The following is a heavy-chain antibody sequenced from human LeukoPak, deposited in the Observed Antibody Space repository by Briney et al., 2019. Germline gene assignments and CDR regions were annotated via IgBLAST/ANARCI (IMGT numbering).Heavy chain of an antibody. CDR1: GYSFATYW. D-gene: IGHD2-2*03. V-gene: IGHV5-51*01. Sequence: GESLKISCKGSGYSFATYWIVWVRQMPGKGLEWMGIIYLDESNIRYSPSFQGQVTISADKSISTAYLQWSSLKASDTAIYYCARPPSRGYSSSFEYWGQGTLVTVSS. CDR3: ARPPSRGYSSSFEY. J-gene: IGHJ4*02. CDR2: IYLDESNI.